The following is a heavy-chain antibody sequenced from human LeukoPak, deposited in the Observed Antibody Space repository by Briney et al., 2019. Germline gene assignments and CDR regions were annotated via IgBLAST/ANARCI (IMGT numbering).Heavy chain of an antibody. V-gene: IGHV3-48*03. J-gene: IGHJ4*02. CDR3: ARQRITVAVGGDFDY. Sequence: QSGGSLRHSCAVSGFTFSNYEMNWVRQAPGKGLEWVAYIFSGGSIIYYANSVKGRFTISRDNAKNSLYLQMNSLRAEDTAVYYCARQRITVAVGGDFDYWGQGTLVTVSS. D-gene: IGHD6-19*01. CDR1: GFTFSNYE. CDR2: IFSGGSII.